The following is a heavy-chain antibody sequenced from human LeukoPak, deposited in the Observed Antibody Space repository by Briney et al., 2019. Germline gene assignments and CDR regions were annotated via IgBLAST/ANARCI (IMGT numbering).Heavy chain of an antibody. D-gene: IGHD5-12*01. Sequence: PGGSLRLSCAASGFTFSSYAMSWVRPAPGKGLEWVSAISGSGGSTYYADSVKGRFTISRDNSKNTLYLQMNSLRAEDTAVYYCANYRPGSSGYDSGYWGQGTLVTVSS. V-gene: IGHV3-23*01. J-gene: IGHJ4*02. CDR1: GFTFSSYA. CDR2: ISGSGGST. CDR3: ANYRPGSSGYDSGY.